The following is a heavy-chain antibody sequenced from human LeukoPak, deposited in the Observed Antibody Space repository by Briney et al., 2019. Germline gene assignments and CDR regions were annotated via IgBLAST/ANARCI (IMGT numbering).Heavy chain of an antibody. CDR2: ISSGSSYIYST. V-gene: IGHV3-21*01. J-gene: IGHJ4*02. Sequence: GGSLRLSCAASGFTFSSYSMNWVRQAPGKGLEWVSSISSGSSYIYSTYYADSAKGRFTISRDSTKNSLYLQINSLRAEDTAVYYRARAASHYYFDSWGQGTLVTVSS. CDR1: GFTFSSYS. CDR3: ARAASHYYFDS. D-gene: IGHD6-6*01.